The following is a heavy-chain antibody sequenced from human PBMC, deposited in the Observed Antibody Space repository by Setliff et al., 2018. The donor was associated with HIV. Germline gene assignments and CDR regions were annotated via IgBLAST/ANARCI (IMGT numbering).Heavy chain of an antibody. V-gene: IGHV4-31*03. CDR2: IYYTEIT. J-gene: IGHJ6*02. Sequence: SETLSLTCTVSGGSISSGGYYWSWIRQHPGKGLEWIGHIYYTEITYYNPSLRSRLTISLDTSKNQFSLKLSSVAAADTAVYFCAREGVGYNPFYYYGMDVWGQGTTVTVSS. CDR3: AREGVGYNPFYYYGMDV. CDR1: GGSISSGGYY. D-gene: IGHD5-12*01.